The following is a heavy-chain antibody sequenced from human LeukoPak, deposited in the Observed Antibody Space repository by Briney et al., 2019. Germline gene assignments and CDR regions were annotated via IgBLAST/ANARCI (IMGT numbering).Heavy chain of an antibody. CDR1: GYTFNGYY. CDR3: ARVFRGYCTNGVCAFEAFDI. Sequence: ASVKVSCKASGYTFNGYYMHWVRQAPGQGLEWMGRINPNSGGTNYAQQFQDRVTMTRGTSISTADIELSRLRSDDTAVYYCARVFRGYCTNGVCAFEAFDIWGQGTMVTVSS. V-gene: IGHV1-2*06. CDR2: INPNSGGT. J-gene: IGHJ3*02. D-gene: IGHD2-8*01.